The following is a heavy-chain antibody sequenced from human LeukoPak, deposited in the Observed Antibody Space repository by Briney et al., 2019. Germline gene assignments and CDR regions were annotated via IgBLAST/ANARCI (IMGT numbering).Heavy chain of an antibody. Sequence: TGGSLRLSCAASGFTLSDYYMSWIRQAPGKGLEWVSYITTSGSTIYYADSVKGRFTISRDNAKNSLDLQMNSLRADDTAFYYCARDTLGEGEDANYAVYYFDYWGQGTVVTVSS. J-gene: IGHJ4*02. CDR3: ARDTLGEGEDANYAVYYFDY. V-gene: IGHV3-11*04. CDR2: ITTSGSTI. CDR1: GFTLSDYY. D-gene: IGHD4/OR15-4a*01.